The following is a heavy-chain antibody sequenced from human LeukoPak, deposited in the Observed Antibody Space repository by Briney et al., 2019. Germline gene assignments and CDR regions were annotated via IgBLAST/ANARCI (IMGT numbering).Heavy chain of an antibody. V-gene: IGHV4-34*01. CDR2: INHSGST. Sequence: SETLSLTCAVYGGSFSGYYWSWIRQPPGKGLEWIGEINHSGSTNYNPSLKSRVTISVDTSKNQFSLKLSSVTAADTAVYYCARDSYYDSSGYLTPEDWGQGTLVTVSS. CDR3: ARDSYYDSSGYLTPED. D-gene: IGHD3-22*01. J-gene: IGHJ4*02. CDR1: GGSFSGYY.